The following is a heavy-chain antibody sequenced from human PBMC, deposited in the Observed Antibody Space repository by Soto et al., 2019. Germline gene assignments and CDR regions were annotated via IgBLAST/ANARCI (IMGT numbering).Heavy chain of an antibody. D-gene: IGHD3-3*01. CDR3: ARAVKYDFWSGYFDY. CDR1: GGSVRSGSYY. CDR2: IYYSGST. V-gene: IGHV4-61*01. J-gene: IGHJ4*02. Sequence: SETLSLTCTVSGGSVRSGSYYWSWIRQPPGKGLEWIGDIYYSGSTNYNPSLKSRVTISVDTSKNQFSLKLSSVTAADTAVYYCARAVKYDFWSGYFDYWGQGNLVTVSS.